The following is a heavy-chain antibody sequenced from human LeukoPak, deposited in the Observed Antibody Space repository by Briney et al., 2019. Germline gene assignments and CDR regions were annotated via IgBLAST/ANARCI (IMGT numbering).Heavy chain of an antibody. Sequence: SGGSLRLSCTASGFTFSSSAMTWVRQAPGKGLEWVSAISDSGGDSIYTDSVKDRFTTSRDNSKNTLYLQMNSLRAEDTAVYYCAKGGSYAPLDYWGQGTLVTVSS. V-gene: IGHV3-23*01. CDR3: AKGGSYAPLDY. CDR2: ISDSGGDS. J-gene: IGHJ4*02. D-gene: IGHD1-26*01. CDR1: GFTFSSSA.